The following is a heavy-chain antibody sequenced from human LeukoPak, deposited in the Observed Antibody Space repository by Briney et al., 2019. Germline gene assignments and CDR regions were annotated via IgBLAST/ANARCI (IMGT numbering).Heavy chain of an antibody. CDR1: GYTFTSYG. V-gene: IGHV1-18*01. CDR3: ARDASGSYTHDY. Sequence: GASVKVSCKASGYTFTSYGISWVRQAPGQGLESMGWISAYNGNTNYAQKLQGRVTMTTDTSTCTAYMELNGLRSDDTAVYYCARDASGSYTHDYWGQGTLVTVSS. D-gene: IGHD1-26*01. J-gene: IGHJ4*02. CDR2: ISAYNGNT.